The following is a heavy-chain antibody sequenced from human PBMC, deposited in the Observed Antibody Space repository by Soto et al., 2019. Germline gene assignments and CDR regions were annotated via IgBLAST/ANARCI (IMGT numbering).Heavy chain of an antibody. D-gene: IGHD3-16*01. CDR3: ARGGREVPRIPYDT. CDR1: GYTFTDYY. Sequence: QVHLVQSGAEVKKPGASVYVSCKASGYTFTDYYVHWVRQAPGQGLEWMGWINPNVGGTNYARKFKGRLTMTRDTSISTVYMQLTRLGPDDTARYYCARGGREVPRIPYDTWGQGTLVTVSS. CDR2: INPNVGGT. J-gene: IGHJ5*02. V-gene: IGHV1-2*02.